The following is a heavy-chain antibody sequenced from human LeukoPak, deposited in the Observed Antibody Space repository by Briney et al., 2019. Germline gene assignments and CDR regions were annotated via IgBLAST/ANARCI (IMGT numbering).Heavy chain of an antibody. V-gene: IGHV3-21*01. Sequence: GGSLRLSCAASGFTFSSYSMNWVRQAPGKGLEWVSSISSSSSYIYHADSVKGRFTISRDNAKNSLYLQMNSLRAEDTAVYYCARDQGFGELFYGMDVWGQGTTVTVSS. CDR1: GFTFSSYS. J-gene: IGHJ6*02. D-gene: IGHD3-10*01. CDR2: ISSSSSYI. CDR3: ARDQGFGELFYGMDV.